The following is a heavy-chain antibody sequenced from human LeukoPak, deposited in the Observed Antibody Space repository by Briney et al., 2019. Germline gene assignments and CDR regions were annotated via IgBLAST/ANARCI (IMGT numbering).Heavy chain of an antibody. J-gene: IGHJ6*03. CDR1: GYTFTSYY. D-gene: IGHD5-18*01. Sequence: ASVKVSCKASGYTFTSYYMHWVRQAPGQGLEWMGIINPSGGSTSYAQKFQGRVTMPRDTSTSTVYMELSSLRSEDTAVYYCATPARGYSYGYGLNYYYMDVWGKGTTVTVSS. V-gene: IGHV1-46*01. CDR2: INPSGGST. CDR3: ATPARGYSYGYGLNYYYMDV.